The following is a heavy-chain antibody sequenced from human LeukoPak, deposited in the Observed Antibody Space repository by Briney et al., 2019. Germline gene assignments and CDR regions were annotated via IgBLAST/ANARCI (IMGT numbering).Heavy chain of an antibody. CDR2: INHSGGT. CDR1: GGSFSGYY. Sequence: SETLSLTCAVYGGSFSGYYWSWIRQPPGKGLEWIGEINHSGGTNYNPSLKSRVTISVDTSKNQFSLKLSSVTAADTAVYYCARGFAYFDPWGQGTLVTVSS. D-gene: IGHD3-9*01. V-gene: IGHV4-34*01. CDR3: ARGFAYFDP. J-gene: IGHJ5*02.